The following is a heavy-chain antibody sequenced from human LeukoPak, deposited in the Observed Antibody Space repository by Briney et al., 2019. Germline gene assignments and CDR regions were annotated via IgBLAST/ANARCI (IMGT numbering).Heavy chain of an antibody. Sequence: GGSLRLSCAASGFTFSDYYMSWIRQAPGKGLEWVANIKLDGSEKNYVDSVKGRFTISRDNTKNSLYLQMNSLRAEDTAVFYCARDQYDTWSRRGNFDSWGQGTLVIVSS. D-gene: IGHD3/OR15-3a*01. V-gene: IGHV3-7*03. J-gene: IGHJ4*02. CDR3: ARDQYDTWSRRGNFDS. CDR2: IKLDGSEK. CDR1: GFTFSDYY.